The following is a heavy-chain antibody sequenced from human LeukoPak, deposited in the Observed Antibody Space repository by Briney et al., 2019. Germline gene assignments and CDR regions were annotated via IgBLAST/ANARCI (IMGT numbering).Heavy chain of an antibody. CDR2: IYYSGST. J-gene: IGHJ6*02. Sequence: PSETLSLTCTVSGGSISSSSYYWGWIRQPPEKGLEWIGSIYYSGSTYYNPSLKSRVTISVDTSKNQFSLKLSSVTAADTAVYYCARFPYYYGMDVWGQGTTVTVSS. CDR1: GGSISSSSYY. CDR3: ARFPYYYGMDV. V-gene: IGHV4-39*01.